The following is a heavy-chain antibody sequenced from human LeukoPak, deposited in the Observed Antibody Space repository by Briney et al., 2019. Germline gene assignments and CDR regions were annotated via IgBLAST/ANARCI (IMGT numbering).Heavy chain of an antibody. J-gene: IGHJ4*02. V-gene: IGHV1-18*01. CDR3: VRGEYELIGDY. Sequence: ASVTVSCKASGYTFSIHSINWVRQAPGQGVEWMGWISPYNGNTNYEQKLQGRVTMTTDISTSTAYMELRSLISDDTAVYYCVRGEYELIGDYWGQGTLVTVSS. CDR1: GYTFSIHS. D-gene: IGHD2-2*01. CDR2: ISPYNGNT.